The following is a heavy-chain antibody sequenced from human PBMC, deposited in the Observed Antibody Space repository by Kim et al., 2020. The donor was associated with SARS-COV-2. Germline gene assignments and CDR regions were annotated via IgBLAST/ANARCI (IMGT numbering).Heavy chain of an antibody. J-gene: IGHJ5*02. CDR1: RGSVSSYC. D-gene: IGHD6-13*01. V-gene: IGHV4-59*02. Sequence: SETLSLTCAVSRGSVSSYCWTWIRQPPGKGLEWIGFIYYSGRSNYNPSLKSRATTSVDTSKNQFSLTLRSVTAADTAMYYCARCAPYSTEWVWFDTWGQGTLVTVSS. CDR3: ARCAPYSTEWVWFDT. CDR2: IYYSGRS.